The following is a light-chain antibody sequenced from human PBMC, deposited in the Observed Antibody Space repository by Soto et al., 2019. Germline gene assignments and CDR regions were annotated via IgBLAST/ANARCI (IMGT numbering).Light chain of an antibody. Sequence: HSALTQPASVSGSPGQSVTISCTGTSSDVGGYYLVSWYQHHPGKAPKLMIYEASKRPSGISDRFSGSKSGNTASLTISGLQAEDEADYYCSSYAGSISLVFGGGTKLTVL. CDR2: EAS. CDR3: SSYAGSISLV. V-gene: IGLV2-23*01. J-gene: IGLJ2*01. CDR1: SSDVGGYYL.